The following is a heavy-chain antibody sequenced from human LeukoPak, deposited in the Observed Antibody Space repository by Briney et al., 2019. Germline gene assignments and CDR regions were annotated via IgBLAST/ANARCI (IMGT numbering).Heavy chain of an antibody. D-gene: IGHD1-14*01. CDR1: GGSISSTNYH. CDR2: IYYSEST. J-gene: IGHJ6*03. V-gene: IGHV4-39*07. CDR3: ARRTATITGGYYYYYMYV. Sequence: SETLSLTCTVSGGSISSTNYHWGWIRQPPGKGLEWIGNIYYSESTYYNPSLKSRVTISVDTSKNQFSLKLSSVNAADTAVYYCARRTATITGGYYYYYMYVWGKGTTVTVSS.